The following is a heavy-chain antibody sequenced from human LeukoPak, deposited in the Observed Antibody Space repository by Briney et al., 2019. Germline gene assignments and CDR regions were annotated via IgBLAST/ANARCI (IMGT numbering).Heavy chain of an antibody. CDR2: ISYDGSNK. CDR1: GFTFSSYA. Sequence: GGSLRLSCAASGFTFSSYAMHWVRQAPGKGLEWVAVISYDGSNKYYADSVKGRFTISRDNSKNTLYLQMNSLRADDTAVYYCAKRISYYFDYWGQGTLVTVSS. V-gene: IGHV3-30-3*02. J-gene: IGHJ4*02. CDR3: AKRISYYFDY.